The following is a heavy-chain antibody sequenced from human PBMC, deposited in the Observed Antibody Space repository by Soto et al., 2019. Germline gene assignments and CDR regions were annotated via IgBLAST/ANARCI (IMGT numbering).Heavy chain of an antibody. D-gene: IGHD3-16*01. J-gene: IGHJ4*02. CDR1: GGSISSGGYY. V-gene: IGHV4-31*03. CDR2: IYYSGIT. CDR3: ARDVPRGGNFAY. Sequence: QVQLQESGPGLVKPSQNLSVTCTVSGGSISSGGYYWSWIRRHPGKGLEWIGYIYYSGITYYNPSHKMRVTISVDPSKNQFSLKLRSVAAADTAVYYCARDVPRGGNFAYWGQGSLVSVSS.